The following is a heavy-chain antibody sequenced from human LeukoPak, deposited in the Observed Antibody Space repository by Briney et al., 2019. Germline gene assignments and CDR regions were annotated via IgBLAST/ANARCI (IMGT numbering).Heavy chain of an antibody. CDR1: GFTVSSNY. D-gene: IGHD3-3*01. J-gene: IGHJ4*02. CDR3: ARVYDFWSGSSLDY. CDR2: IYSGGST. Sequence: GGSLRLSCAASGFTVSSNYMSWVRQAPGKGLEWVSVIYSGGSTYYADSVKGRFTISRDNSKNTLYLQMNSLRAEDTAVYYCARVYDFWSGSSLDYWGQGTLVTLSS. V-gene: IGHV3-66*02.